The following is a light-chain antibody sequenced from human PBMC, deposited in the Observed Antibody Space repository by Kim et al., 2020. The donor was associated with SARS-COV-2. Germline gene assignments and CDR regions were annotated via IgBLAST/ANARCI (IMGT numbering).Light chain of an antibody. J-gene: IGKJ2*01. CDR2: GAS. CDR1: QSVNSN. Sequence: EIVMTQSPATLSVSPGERAILSCRASQSVNSNLAWYQQKPGQAPRLLIYGASTRASGISARFSGGGSGTDFTLTISSLQSEDFAVYYCQQYDNWPKTFGQGTKLEI. V-gene: IGKV3D-15*01. CDR3: QQYDNWPKT.